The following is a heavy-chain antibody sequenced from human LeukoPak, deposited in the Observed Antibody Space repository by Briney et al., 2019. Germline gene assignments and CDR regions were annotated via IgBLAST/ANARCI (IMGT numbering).Heavy chain of an antibody. D-gene: IGHD3-22*01. Sequence: GGSLRLSCAASGFTFSSYSMNWVRQAPGKGLEWVSSISPSSSSIYYADSVKGRFTISRDNAKNSLYLQMNSLRAEGTAVYYCARDRDSSGSPTFDYWGQGTLVTVSS. V-gene: IGHV3-21*01. CDR3: ARDRDSSGSPTFDY. CDR1: GFTFSSYS. CDR2: ISPSSSSI. J-gene: IGHJ4*02.